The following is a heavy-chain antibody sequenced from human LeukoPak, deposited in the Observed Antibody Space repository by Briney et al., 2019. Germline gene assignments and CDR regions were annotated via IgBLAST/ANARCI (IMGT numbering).Heavy chain of an antibody. CDR2: ISGSRGST. Sequence: GGSLRLSCAASGFTFSSYAMSWVRQAPGPGLEWVSAISGSRGSTSYADSAKGRFTISRDNSKNTLYLQMNSLRAEDTAVYYCAKGYCSGGSCYLNDYCGQGTLVTVSS. V-gene: IGHV3-23*01. J-gene: IGHJ4*02. CDR1: GFTFSSYA. D-gene: IGHD2-15*01. CDR3: AKGYCSGGSCYLNDY.